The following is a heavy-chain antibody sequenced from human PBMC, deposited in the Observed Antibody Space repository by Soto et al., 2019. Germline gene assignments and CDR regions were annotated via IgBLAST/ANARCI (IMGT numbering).Heavy chain of an antibody. J-gene: IGHJ4*02. CDR1: GFTFSSYA. CDR2: ISGSGGST. D-gene: IGHD3-10*01. Sequence: GGSLRLSCAASGFTFSSYAMSWVRKAPGKGLEWVSAISGSGGSTYYADSVKGRFTISRDTSKNTLYLQMNSLRAEDTAVYYCAKDLVGSGSYYNDYWGQGTLFTVSS. V-gene: IGHV3-23*01. CDR3: AKDLVGSGSYYNDY.